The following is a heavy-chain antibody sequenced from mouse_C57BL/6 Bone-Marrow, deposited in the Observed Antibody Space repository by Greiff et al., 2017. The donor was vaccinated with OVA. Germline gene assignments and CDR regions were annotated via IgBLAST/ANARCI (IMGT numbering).Heavy chain of an antibody. J-gene: IGHJ2*01. D-gene: IGHD4-1*01. CDR3: ARKLGRDYFDY. Sequence: VKLQQPGAELVKPGASVKLSCKASGYTFTSYWMQWVKQRPGQGLEWIGEIDPSDSYTNYNQKFKGKATLTVDTSSSTAYMQLSSLTSEDSAVYYCARKLGRDYFDYWGQGTTLTVSS. V-gene: IGHV1-50*01. CDR2: IDPSDSYT. CDR1: GYTFTSYW.